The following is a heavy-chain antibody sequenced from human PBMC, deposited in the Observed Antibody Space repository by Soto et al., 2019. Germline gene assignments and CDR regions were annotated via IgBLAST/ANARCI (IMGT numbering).Heavy chain of an antibody. CDR2: IYYSGST. CDR1: GGSISSYY. D-gene: IGHD3-3*01. V-gene: IGHV4-59*08. J-gene: IGHJ4*02. CDR3: AKHLGRLRGLRFLEWSYFDY. Sequence: PSETLSLTCTVSGGSISSYYWSWIRQPPGKGLEWIGYIYYSGSTNYNPSLKSRVTISVDTSKNQFSLKLSSVTAADTAVYYCAKHLGRLRGLRFLEWSYFDYWGQGTLVTVSS.